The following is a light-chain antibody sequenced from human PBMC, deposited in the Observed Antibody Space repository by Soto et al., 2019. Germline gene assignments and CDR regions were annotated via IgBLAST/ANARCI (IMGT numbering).Light chain of an antibody. CDR3: AAWDNSLKGWV. CDR1: SSNIGRNV. CDR2: NDN. J-gene: IGLJ3*02. V-gene: IGLV1-44*01. Sequence: SALSQPPSASGTPGQRVTISCSGSSSNIGRNVVYWYQQFPGTAPKLLIHNDNRRPSGVPDRVSGSKSGTSASLAISGLQSEDEANYYCAAWDNSLKGWVFGGGTKVTVL.